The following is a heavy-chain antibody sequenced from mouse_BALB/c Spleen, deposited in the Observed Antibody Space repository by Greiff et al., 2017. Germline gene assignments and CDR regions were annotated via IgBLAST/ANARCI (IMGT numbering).Heavy chain of an antibody. J-gene: IGHJ2*01. D-gene: IGHD2-3*01. CDR2: INPSTGYT. CDR1: GYTFTSYW. CDR3: ARGTDGGYYVTYFDY. Sequence: QVQLQQSGAELAKPGASVKMSCKASGYTFTSYWMHWVKQRPGQGLEWIGYINPSTGYTEYNQKFKDKATLTADKSSSTAYMQLSSLTSEDSAVYYCARGTDGGYYVTYFDYWGQGTTLTVSS. V-gene: IGHV1-7*01.